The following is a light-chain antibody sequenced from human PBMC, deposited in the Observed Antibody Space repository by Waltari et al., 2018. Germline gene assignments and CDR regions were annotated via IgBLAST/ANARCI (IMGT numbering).Light chain of an antibody. CDR2: AAS. V-gene: IGKV1-39*01. CDR3: QQTYSPPWT. Sequence: DFQMTQSPSSLSASLGAIVTITCRTSNSISRNLNWYQKRSGKAPNLLIYAASSLQNGVPSRFSGSGVGREFTLTSSTLQPEDSATYYCQQTYSPPWTFGQGTTVEIK. CDR1: NSISRN. J-gene: IGKJ1*01.